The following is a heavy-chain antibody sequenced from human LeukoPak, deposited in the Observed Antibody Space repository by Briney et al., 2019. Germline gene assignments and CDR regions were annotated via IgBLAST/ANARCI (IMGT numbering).Heavy chain of an antibody. CDR2: INEDGSTT. CDR1: GFTFSSNW. D-gene: IGHD2-21*01. V-gene: IGHV3-74*01. CDR3: ARDCGILRIDCGDSLDI. Sequence: HPGGSLRLSCAASGFTFSSNWMHWVRQAPGKGLVWVSRINEDGSTTNYADSVKGRSTIFRDNAKNTLYLQMNSLRAEDTAVYYCARDCGILRIDCGDSLDIWGQGTMVTVSS. J-gene: IGHJ3*02.